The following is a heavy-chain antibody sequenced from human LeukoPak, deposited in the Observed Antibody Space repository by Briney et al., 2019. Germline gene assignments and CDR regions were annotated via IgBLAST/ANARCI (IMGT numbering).Heavy chain of an antibody. J-gene: IGHJ4*02. CDR2: ISMNVQTT. Sequence: PGGSLRLSCSASGFTFTSHVMHWVRQAPGKGLQYVSGISMNVQTTYYAGSVKRRFNISRDSSKNTVYLQMNSLTAEDTAVYYCVREGLERRTNFDYWGQGTLVSVSS. CDR3: VREGLERRTNFDY. CDR1: GFTFTSHV. D-gene: IGHD1-1*01. V-gene: IGHV3-64D*06.